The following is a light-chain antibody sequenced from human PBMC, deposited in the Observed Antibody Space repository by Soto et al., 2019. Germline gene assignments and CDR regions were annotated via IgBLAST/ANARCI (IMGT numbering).Light chain of an antibody. J-gene: IGKJ1*01. V-gene: IGKV3-15*01. CDR1: QSVSSN. CDR3: QQYNNWLT. CDR2: GAS. Sequence: EIVITQSPATLSVSPGERATLSCRASQSVSSNLAWYQQRPGQAPRLFIYGASTRATGIPARFSGSGSGTEFTLTISSLQSEDFAVYYCQQYNNWLTFGQGTKVDI.